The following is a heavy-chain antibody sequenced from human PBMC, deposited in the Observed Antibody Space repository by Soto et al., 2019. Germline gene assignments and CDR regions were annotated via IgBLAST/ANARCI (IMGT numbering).Heavy chain of an antibody. CDR3: AKGFIVVVTGIRPDDKFDV. CDR1: GFTFNTYA. J-gene: IGHJ3*01. V-gene: IGHV3-23*01. D-gene: IGHD2-21*02. CDR2: ISGSGGTT. Sequence: GGSLRLSCAASGFTFNTYAMNWVRQAPGKGLEWVASISGSGGTTYYADSVKGRFTVSRDTSKNTLFLQMNSLSAEDTAVYYCAKGFIVVVTGIRPDDKFDVWGQGTMVTVSS.